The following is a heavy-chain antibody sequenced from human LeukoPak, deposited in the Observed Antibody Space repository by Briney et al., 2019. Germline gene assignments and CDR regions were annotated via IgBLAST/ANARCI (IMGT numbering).Heavy chain of an antibody. V-gene: IGHV1-8*01. D-gene: IGHD3-10*01. CDR3: AREFRETYYYGSGKGFDY. Sequence: ASVKVSCKASGYTFTSYDINWVRQATGQGLGWMGWMNPNSGNTGYAQKFQGRVTVTRNTSISTAYMELSSLRSEDTAVYYCAREFRETYYYGSGKGFDYWGQGTLVTVSS. J-gene: IGHJ4*02. CDR2: MNPNSGNT. CDR1: GYTFTSYD.